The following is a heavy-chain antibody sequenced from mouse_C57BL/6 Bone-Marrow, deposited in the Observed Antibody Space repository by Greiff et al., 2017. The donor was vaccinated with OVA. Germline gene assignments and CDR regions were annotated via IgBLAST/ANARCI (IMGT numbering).Heavy chain of an antibody. CDR1: GYTFTSYT. CDR2: INPSSGYT. V-gene: IGHV1-4*01. Sequence: VKLQQSGAELARPGASVKMSCKASGYTFTSYTMHWVKQRPGQGLEWIGYINPSSGYTKYNQKFKDKATLTADKSSSTAYMQLSSLTSEDSAVYYCARITTVVDAMDYWGQGTSVTVSS. CDR3: ARITTVVDAMDY. J-gene: IGHJ4*01. D-gene: IGHD1-1*01.